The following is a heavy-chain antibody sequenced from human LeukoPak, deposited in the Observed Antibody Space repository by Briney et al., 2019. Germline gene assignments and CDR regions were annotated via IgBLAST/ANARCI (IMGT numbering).Heavy chain of an antibody. CDR2: INPNSGGT. Sequence: ASVKVSCKASGYTFTGYYMHWVRQAPGQGLEWMGWINPNSGGTNYAQKFQGRVTMTRDTSISTAYMELSRLRSDDTAVYYCARDLSSSWYGAYYYYYMDVWGKGTTVTVSS. V-gene: IGHV1-2*02. CDR3: ARDLSSSWYGAYYYYYMDV. CDR1: GYTFTGYY. D-gene: IGHD6-13*01. J-gene: IGHJ6*03.